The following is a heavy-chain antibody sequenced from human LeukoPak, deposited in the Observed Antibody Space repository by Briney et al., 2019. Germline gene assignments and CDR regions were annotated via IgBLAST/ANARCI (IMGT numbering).Heavy chain of an antibody. D-gene: IGHD5-24*01. CDR2: TYYRSKWYN. CDR3: ARWMSEDGAFDI. J-gene: IGHJ3*02. CDR1: RDSVSTNSAA. Sequence: SQTLSLTCSISRDSVSTNSAAWNWIRQSPSRGLEWLGRTYYRSKWYNDYAVSVKSRITVNPDTSKNQFSLQLNSVTPEDTAVYYCARWMSEDGAFDIWGQGTMVTVSS. V-gene: IGHV6-1*01.